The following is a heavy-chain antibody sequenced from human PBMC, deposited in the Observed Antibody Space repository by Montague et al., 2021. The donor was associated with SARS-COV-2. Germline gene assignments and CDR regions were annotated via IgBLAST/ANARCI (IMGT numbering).Heavy chain of an antibody. CDR1: GFTFSSYA. J-gene: IGHJ5*02. V-gene: IGHV3-23*03. Sequence: SLRLSCAASGFTFSSYAMSWVRRAPGKGLEWVSVIYSGGSSTYYADSVKVRFTISRDNSKNTLYLQMSSLRAEDTAVYYCAKDGEFDPWGQGTLVAVSS. CDR2: IYSGGSST. CDR3: AKDGEFDP. D-gene: IGHD7-27*01.